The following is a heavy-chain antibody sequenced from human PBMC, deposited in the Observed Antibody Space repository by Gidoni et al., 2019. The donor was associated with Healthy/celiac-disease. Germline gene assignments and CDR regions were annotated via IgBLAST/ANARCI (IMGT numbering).Heavy chain of an antibody. V-gene: IGHV3-13*01. CDR3: ARGLGYSDAFDI. CDR1: GFTFSSYD. J-gene: IGHJ3*02. CDR2: IGTAGDT. D-gene: IGHD2-15*01. Sequence: EVQLVESGGGLVQPGGSPRLSCAASGFTFSSYDMHWVRQATGKGLEWVSAIGTAGDTYYPGSVKGRFTISRENAKNSLYLQMNSLRAGDTAVYYCARGLGYSDAFDIWGQGTMVTVSS.